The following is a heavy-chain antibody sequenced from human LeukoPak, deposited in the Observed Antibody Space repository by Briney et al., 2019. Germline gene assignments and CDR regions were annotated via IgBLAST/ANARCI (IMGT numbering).Heavy chain of an antibody. D-gene: IGHD6-13*01. V-gene: IGHV1-3*01. Sequence: ASVKVSCTASGYTFTSYAMHWVRQAPGQRLEWMGWINAGNGNTKYSQKFQGRVTITRDTSASTAYMELSSLRSEDTAEYYCARASPSWYLFDPWGQGTLVTVSS. CDR1: GYTFTSYA. CDR3: ARASPSWYLFDP. CDR2: INAGNGNT. J-gene: IGHJ5*02.